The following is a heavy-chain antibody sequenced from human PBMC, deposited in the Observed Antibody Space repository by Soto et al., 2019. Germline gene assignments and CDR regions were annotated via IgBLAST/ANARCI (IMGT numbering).Heavy chain of an antibody. V-gene: IGHV3-21*01. Sequence: EVQLVESGGGLVKPGGSLRLSCAASGFTFSSYSMNWVRQAPGKGLEWVSSISSSSSYIYYADSVKGRFTISRDNAKNSLYLQMNSLRAEDTAVYYCAGATQGYSSSFRYYGMDVWGQGTTVTVSS. CDR3: AGATQGYSSSFRYYGMDV. D-gene: IGHD6-6*01. CDR1: GFTFSSYS. J-gene: IGHJ6*02. CDR2: ISSSSSYI.